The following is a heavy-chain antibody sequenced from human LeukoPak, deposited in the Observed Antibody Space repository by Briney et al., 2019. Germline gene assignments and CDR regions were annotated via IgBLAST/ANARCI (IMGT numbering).Heavy chain of an antibody. CDR1: GFTFSTYG. CDR2: ISYDGSDK. D-gene: IGHD5-24*01. V-gene: IGHV3-30*12. J-gene: IGHJ4*02. CDR3: AKSGGWLQPFDY. Sequence: GGSLRLSCAASGFTFSTYGMHWVRQAPGKGLEWAAVISYDGSDKYYADSVKGRFTISRDNSKNTLYLQMNSLRAEDTAVYYCAKSGGWLQPFDYWGQGTLVTVSS.